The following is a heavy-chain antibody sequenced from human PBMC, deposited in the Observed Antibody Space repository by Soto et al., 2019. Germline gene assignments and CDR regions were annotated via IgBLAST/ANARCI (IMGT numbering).Heavy chain of an antibody. CDR1: GFTFSSYG. J-gene: IGHJ3*02. D-gene: IGHD4-17*01. CDR3: ARSEYGDDDAFDI. V-gene: IGHV3-33*01. CDR2: IWYDGSNK. Sequence: LRLSCAASGFTFSSYGMHWVRQAPGKGLEWVAVIWYDGSNKYYADSVKGRFTISRDNSKNTLYLQMNSLRAEDTAVYYCARSEYGDDDAFDIWGQGTMVTVSS.